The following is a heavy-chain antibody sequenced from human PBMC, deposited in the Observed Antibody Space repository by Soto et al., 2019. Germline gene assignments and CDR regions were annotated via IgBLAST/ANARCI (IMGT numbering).Heavy chain of an antibody. CDR2: IYPGDYDP. CDR3: ARHTGWNYGVGDFDI. CDR1: GYSFTSYW. V-gene: IGHV5-51*01. D-gene: IGHD1-7*01. Sequence: PGESLKISCKGSGYSFTSYWIGWVRQMPGKGLEWMGIIYPGDYDPRYRPSFQGQVTTSADKYIRTAYLQWSSLKASDTAMYYCARHTGWNYGVGDFDIWGQGTMVTVSS. J-gene: IGHJ3*02.